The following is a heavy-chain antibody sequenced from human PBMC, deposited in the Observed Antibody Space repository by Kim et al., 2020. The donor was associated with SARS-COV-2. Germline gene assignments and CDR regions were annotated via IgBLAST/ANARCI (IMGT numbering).Heavy chain of an antibody. D-gene: IGHD2-15*01. Sequence: GGSLRLSCAASGFTFSTYSMNWVRQAPGKGLEWVSYISSSSSTIYYADSVKGRFTISRDNAKNSLYLQMTSLRDEDTAVYYCARGLAPPGRGWYYFDCWG. CDR3: ARGLAPPGRGWYYFDC. J-gene: IGHJ4*01. V-gene: IGHV3-48*02. CDR1: GFTFSTYS. CDR2: ISSSSSTI.